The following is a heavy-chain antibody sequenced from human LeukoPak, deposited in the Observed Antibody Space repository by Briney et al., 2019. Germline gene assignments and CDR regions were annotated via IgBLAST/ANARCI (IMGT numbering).Heavy chain of an antibody. CDR2: IYTSGST. CDR1: GGSISSGSYY. V-gene: IGHV4-61*02. J-gene: IGHJ3*02. Sequence: SETLSLTCTVSGGSISSGSYYWSWIRQPAGKGLEWIGRIYTSGSTNYNPSLKSRVTISVDTSKNQFSLKLSSVTAADTAVYYCARGDGDYGDAFDIWGQGTMVTVSS. CDR3: ARGDGDYGDAFDI. D-gene: IGHD4-17*01.